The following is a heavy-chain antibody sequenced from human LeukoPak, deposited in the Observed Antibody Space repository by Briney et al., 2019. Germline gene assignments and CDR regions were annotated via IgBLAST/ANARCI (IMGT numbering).Heavy chain of an antibody. J-gene: IGHJ4*02. CDR2: ISWNSGSI. CDR3: AKGHSGYDYYFDY. D-gene: IGHD5-12*01. V-gene: IGHV3-9*01. Sequence: GGSLRLSCAASGFTFDDYAMHWVRQVPGKGLEWVSGISWNSGSIGYADSVKGRFTMSRDNAKNSLYLQMNSLRAEDTALYYCAKGHSGYDYYFDYWGQGTLVTVSS. CDR1: GFTFDDYA.